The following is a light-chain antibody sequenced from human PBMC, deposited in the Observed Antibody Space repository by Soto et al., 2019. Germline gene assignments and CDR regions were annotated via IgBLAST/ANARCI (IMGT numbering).Light chain of an antibody. CDR1: QNIGSF. CDR2: SAF. CDR3: QQGSTTPIT. Sequence: DIQMTHSPCSLSASIGDRFTITFLASQNIGSFLNWYQQKPGEAPRLLVYSAFRIQSGVPSRFNASGSGTDFTLSISSLQPEDFSTYYCQQGSTTPITFGLGTRLEIK. J-gene: IGKJ5*01. V-gene: IGKV1-39*01.